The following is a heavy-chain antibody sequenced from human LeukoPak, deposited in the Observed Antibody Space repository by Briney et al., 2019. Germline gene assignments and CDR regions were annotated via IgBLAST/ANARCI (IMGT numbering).Heavy chain of an antibody. CDR1: GGSFSGYY. D-gene: IGHD3-22*01. V-gene: IGHV4-34*01. Sequence: PSETLSLTCAVYGGSFSGYYWSWIRQPPGKGLEWIGEINHSGSTNYNPSLKSRVTISVDTSKNQFSLKLSSVTAADTAVYYCARGPHYYYYDSSGYHDYWGQGTLVTVSS. J-gene: IGHJ4*02. CDR3: ARGPHYYYYDSSGYHDY. CDR2: INHSGST.